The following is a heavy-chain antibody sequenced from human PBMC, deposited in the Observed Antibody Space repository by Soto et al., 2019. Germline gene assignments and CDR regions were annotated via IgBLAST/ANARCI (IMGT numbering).Heavy chain of an antibody. V-gene: IGHV3-30*03. CDR2: ISYDGSNK. CDR1: GFTFSSYG. D-gene: IGHD3-9*01. J-gene: IGHJ4*02. Sequence: GGSLRLSCAASGFTFSSYGMHWVRQAPGKGLEWVAVISYDGSNKYYADSVKGRFTISRDNSKNTLYLQMNSLRAEDTAVYYCATALSDIPRTSTFDYWGQGT. CDR3: ATALSDIPRTSTFDY.